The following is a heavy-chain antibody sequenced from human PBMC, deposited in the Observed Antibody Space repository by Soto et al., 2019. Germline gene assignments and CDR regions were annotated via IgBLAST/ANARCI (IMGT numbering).Heavy chain of an antibody. V-gene: IGHV4-30-4*01. J-gene: IGHJ4*02. D-gene: IGHD3-22*01. CDR3: ASAPYHYDRSGYYHFDY. CDR1: DGSISSGDYY. CDR2: INYSGST. Sequence: QVQLQESGPGLVKPSQTLSLTCTVSDGSISSGDYYWSWIRQPPGKGLEWIGYINYSGSTYYNPSLTRRVTMSVDTSRNQFYLKLSSVTAADTAVYYCASAPYHYDRSGYYHFDYWGQGTLVTVSS.